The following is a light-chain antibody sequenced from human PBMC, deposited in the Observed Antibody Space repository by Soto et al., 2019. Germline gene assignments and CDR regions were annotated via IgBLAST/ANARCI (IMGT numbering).Light chain of an antibody. CDR3: QQRSDWPWT. Sequence: DIHMTQSPSSLSASVVDMVTTTFLASQSISIYLNWYQQKPGKAPKLLIYAASSLQSGVPSRFSGSGSGTDFTLTISSLEPQDFAVYYCQQRSDWPWTFGQGTKVDIK. V-gene: IGKV1-39*01. CDR2: AAS. CDR1: QSISIY. J-gene: IGKJ1*01.